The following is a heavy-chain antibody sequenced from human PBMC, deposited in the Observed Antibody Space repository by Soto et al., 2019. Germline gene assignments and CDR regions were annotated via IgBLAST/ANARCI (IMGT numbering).Heavy chain of an antibody. CDR1: GGTLSSYT. D-gene: IGHD6-19*01. CDR2: IIPILGIA. J-gene: IGHJ4*02. CDR3: ARSAGLSYYFYY. Sequence: ASVKVSCKASGGTLSSYTISWVRQAPGQGLEWMGRIIPILGIANYAQKFQGRVTITADKSTSTAYMELSSLRSEDTAVYYCARSAGLSYYFYYWGQGTLVTVSS. V-gene: IGHV1-69*02.